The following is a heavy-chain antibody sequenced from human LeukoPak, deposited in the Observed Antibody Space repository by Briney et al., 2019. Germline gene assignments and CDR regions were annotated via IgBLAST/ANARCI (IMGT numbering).Heavy chain of an antibody. Sequence: SETLSLTCAVYGGSFCGYYWSWIRQPPGKGLEWIGEINHSGSTNYNPSLKSRVTISVDTSKNQFSLKLSSVTATDTAVYYCARGVRDSDYWGQGTLVTVSS. V-gene: IGHV4-34*01. CDR2: INHSGST. D-gene: IGHD5-24*01. J-gene: IGHJ4*02. CDR3: ARGVRDSDY. CDR1: GGSFCGYY.